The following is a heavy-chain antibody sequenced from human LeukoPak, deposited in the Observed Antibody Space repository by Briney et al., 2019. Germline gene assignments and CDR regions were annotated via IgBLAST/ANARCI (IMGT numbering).Heavy chain of an antibody. Sequence: GGPLRLSCAASGFTFSGSAMHWVRQASGKGLEWVGRIRSKANSYATAYAASVKGRFTISRDDSKNTAYLQMNSLKTEDTAVYYCSWHSYDSSGYYYFDYWGQGTLVTVSS. CDR3: SWHSYDSSGYYYFDY. CDR2: IRSKANSYAT. D-gene: IGHD3-22*01. CDR1: GFTFSGSA. J-gene: IGHJ4*02. V-gene: IGHV3-73*01.